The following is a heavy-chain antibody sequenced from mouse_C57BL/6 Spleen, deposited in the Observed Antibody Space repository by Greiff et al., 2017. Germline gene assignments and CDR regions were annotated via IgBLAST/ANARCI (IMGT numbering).Heavy chain of an antibody. J-gene: IGHJ4*01. CDR1: GYTFTSYW. CDR2: INPSSGYT. CDR3: ATRETAGTMDY. Sequence: QVQLQQSGAELAKPGASVKLSCKASGYTFTSYWMHWVKQRPGQGLEWIGYINPSSGYTKYNQKFKYKATLTADKYSSTAYMQLSSLTYEDYTVYYCATRETAGTMDYWGQGTSVTVSS. D-gene: IGHD1-2*01. V-gene: IGHV1-7*01.